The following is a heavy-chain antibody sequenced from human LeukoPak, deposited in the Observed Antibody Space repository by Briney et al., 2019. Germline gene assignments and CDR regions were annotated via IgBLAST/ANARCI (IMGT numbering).Heavy chain of an antibody. D-gene: IGHD3-22*01. Sequence: NSSETLSLTCTVSGGSISSGGYYWSWIRQHPGKGLEWIGYIYYSGSTYYNPSLKSRVTISVDTSKNQFSLKLSSVTAADTAVYYCARYYYDRGWFDPWGQGTLVTVSS. J-gene: IGHJ5*02. CDR2: IYYSGST. CDR1: GGSISSGGYY. V-gene: IGHV4-31*03. CDR3: ARYYYDRGWFDP.